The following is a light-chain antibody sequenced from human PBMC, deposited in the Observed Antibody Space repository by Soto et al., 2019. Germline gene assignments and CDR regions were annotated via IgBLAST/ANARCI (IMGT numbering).Light chain of an antibody. CDR3: QQYNTWPRT. J-gene: IGKJ1*01. CDR2: GAS. CDR1: QSVSGN. Sequence: EIVMTQSPATLSVSPGERATLSCRASQSVSGNLAWFQQKPGQAPRVLIYGASTRATAIPARFSGRGSRTEFTLTISSLQSEDFAVYYCQQYNTWPRTFGQGTKVEI. V-gene: IGKV3-15*01.